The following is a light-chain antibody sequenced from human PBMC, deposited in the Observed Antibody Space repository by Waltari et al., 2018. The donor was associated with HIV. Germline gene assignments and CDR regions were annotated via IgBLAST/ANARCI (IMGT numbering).Light chain of an antibody. Sequence: QAALTQPPSVSGSPGQSVTISCTGTSRDVGSYNRVSWYQQPPGTAPKLMIYEVLNRPSGVPGRFSGSKSGNTASLTISGLQAEDEADYYCSSYTTSNTVVFGGGTKLTVL. J-gene: IGLJ2*01. V-gene: IGLV2-18*02. CDR3: SSYTTSNTVV. CDR2: EVL. CDR1: SRDVGSYNR.